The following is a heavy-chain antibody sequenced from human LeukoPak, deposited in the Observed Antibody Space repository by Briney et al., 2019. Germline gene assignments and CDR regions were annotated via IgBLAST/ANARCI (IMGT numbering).Heavy chain of an antibody. CDR1: GFTFSSYG. V-gene: IGHV3-30*02. CDR2: IRYDGSNK. CDR3: AREGYIDY. Sequence: GGSLRLSCAASGFTFSSYGMHWVRQAPGKGLEWVAFIRYDGSNKYYADSVKGRFTISRDNSKNMLYLQMNSLRPEDTAVYYCAREGYIDYWGQGTLVTVSS. J-gene: IGHJ4*02.